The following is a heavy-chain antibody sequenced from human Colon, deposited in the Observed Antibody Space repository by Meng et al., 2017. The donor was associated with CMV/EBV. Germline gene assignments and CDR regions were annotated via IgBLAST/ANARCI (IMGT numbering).Heavy chain of an antibody. V-gene: IGHV3-74*01. D-gene: IGHD1-14*01. CDR2: VDDGGRDV. CDR1: GFTFNNYW. J-gene: IGHJ5*02. Sequence: GESLKISCAASGFTFNNYWMHWVRQPPGGGLVWLSRVDDGGRDVIYADSVKGRFTVSRDNARNTIYLQMNDLRDEDTALYYCARDTPHNPFDPWGQGTPVTVSS. CDR3: ARDTPHNPFDP.